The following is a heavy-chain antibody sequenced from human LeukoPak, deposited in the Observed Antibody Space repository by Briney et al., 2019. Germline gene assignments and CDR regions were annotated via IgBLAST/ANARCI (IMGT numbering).Heavy chain of an antibody. CDR2: INHSGST. V-gene: IGHV4-34*01. D-gene: IGHD2-2*01. CDR1: GGSFSGYY. Sequence: SETLSLTCAVYGGSFSGYYWSWIRQPPGKGLEWIGEINHSGSTNYNPSLKSRVTISVDTSKNQFSLKLSSVTAADTAVYYCARHQKSPSPGRGRFDYWGQGTLVTVSS. CDR3: ARHQKSPSPGRGRFDY. J-gene: IGHJ4*02.